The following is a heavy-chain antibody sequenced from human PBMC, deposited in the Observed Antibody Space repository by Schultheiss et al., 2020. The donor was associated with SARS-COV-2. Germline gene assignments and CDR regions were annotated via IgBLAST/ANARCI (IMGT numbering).Heavy chain of an antibody. CDR3: ARRGPVAALDY. CDR1: GGSISSYY. D-gene: IGHD2-15*01. Sequence: SQTLSLTCTVSGGSISSYYWSWIRQPPGKGLEWIGYIYYSGSTYYNPSLKSRVTISVDTSKNQFSLKLSSVTAADTAVYYCARRGPVAALDYWGQGTLVTVSS. V-gene: IGHV4-59*12. J-gene: IGHJ4*02. CDR2: IYYSGST.